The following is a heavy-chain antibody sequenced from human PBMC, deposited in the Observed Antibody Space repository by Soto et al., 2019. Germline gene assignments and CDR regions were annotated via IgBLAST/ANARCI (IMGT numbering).Heavy chain of an antibody. D-gene: IGHD6-19*01. Sequence: QEQLQESGPGLVMPSETLSLTCTVSGGSISHSYWSWLRLSPGKGLEWIGYIHYGGATTYNPSLKSRVTTSLGTPKKHFYPNLRSVTAADTAVYFCARLHNSSDWTDFDFWGQGTRVTVSS. CDR1: GGSISHSY. CDR3: ARLHNSSDWTDFDF. CDR2: IHYGGAT. J-gene: IGHJ4*02. V-gene: IGHV4-59*08.